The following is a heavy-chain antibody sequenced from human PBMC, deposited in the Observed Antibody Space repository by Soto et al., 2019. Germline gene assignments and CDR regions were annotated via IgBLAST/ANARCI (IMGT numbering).Heavy chain of an antibody. Sequence: SETLSLTCTVSGGSISSGGYYWSWIRQHPGKGLECIGYIYYSGSTYYNPSLKSRVTIAVDTSKNHFSLKLSSVTSAYPAWYYCAGGDVQQWRATCFAPGGRGTLVTVSS. J-gene: IGHJ5*02. V-gene: IGHV4-31*03. CDR2: IYYSGST. D-gene: IGHD6-19*01. CDR1: GGSISSGGYY. CDR3: AGGDVQQWRATCFAP.